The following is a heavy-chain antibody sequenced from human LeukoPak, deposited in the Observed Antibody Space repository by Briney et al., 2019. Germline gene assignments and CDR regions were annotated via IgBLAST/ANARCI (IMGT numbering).Heavy chain of an antibody. V-gene: IGHV3-7*01. J-gene: IGHJ4*02. Sequence: PGGSLRLSCAASGFTFSSYWMSWVRPAPGKGLEWVANIKQDGSEKYYVASVKGRFTISRDNVKNSLYLQMNSLRAEDTAVYYCARVRERWLQSKLLYCDYWGQGTLVTVSS. D-gene: IGHD5-24*01. CDR1: GFTFSSYW. CDR2: IKQDGSEK. CDR3: ARVRERWLQSKLLYCDY.